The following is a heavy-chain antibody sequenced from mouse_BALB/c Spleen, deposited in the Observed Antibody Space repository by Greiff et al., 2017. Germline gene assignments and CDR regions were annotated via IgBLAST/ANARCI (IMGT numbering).Heavy chain of an antibody. Sequence: VQLQQSGAELVRPGSSVKISCKASGYAFSSYWMNWVKQRPGQGLEWIGQIYPGDGDTNYNGKFKGKATLTADKSSSTAYMQLSSLTSEDSAVYFCTRRYDSEGAMDYWGQGTSVTVSS. J-gene: IGHJ4*01. CDR1: GYAFSSYW. D-gene: IGHD2-14*01. CDR3: TRRYDSEGAMDY. CDR2: IYPGDGDT. V-gene: IGHV1-80*01.